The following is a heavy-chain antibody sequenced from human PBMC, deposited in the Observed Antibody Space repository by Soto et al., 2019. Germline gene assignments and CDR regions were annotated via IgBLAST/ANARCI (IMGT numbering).Heavy chain of an antibody. V-gene: IGHV3-33*01. D-gene: IGHD3-9*01. CDR3: VRVFDTHYFDL. CDR1: GFTFSTYG. J-gene: IGHJ4*02. Sequence: PGGSLRLSCAASGFTFSTYGMHWVRQAPGKGLEWVALIWSDGTNKYYADSVKGRFTISRDNSKKTLYLQMSSLRAEDTAVYYCVRVFDTHYFDLWGQGNMVTVSS. CDR2: IWSDGTNK.